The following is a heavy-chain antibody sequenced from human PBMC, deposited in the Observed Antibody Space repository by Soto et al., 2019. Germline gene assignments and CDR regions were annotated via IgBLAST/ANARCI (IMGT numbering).Heavy chain of an antibody. J-gene: IGHJ4*02. CDR3: ARDPPIVVVVAATPYFDY. CDR1: VFTFSSYA. V-gene: IGHV3-30-3*01. Sequence: QVQLVESGGGVVQPGRSLRLSCAASVFTFSSYAMHWVRQAPGKGLEWVAVISYDGSNKYYADSVKGRFTISRDNSKNTLYLQMNSLRAEDTAVYYCARDPPIVVVVAATPYFDYWGQGTLVTVSS. CDR2: ISYDGSNK. D-gene: IGHD2-15*01.